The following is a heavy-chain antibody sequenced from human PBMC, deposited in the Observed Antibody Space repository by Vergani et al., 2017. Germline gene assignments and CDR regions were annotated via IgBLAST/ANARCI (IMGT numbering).Heavy chain of an antibody. CDR3: ARYSSSWYYFDY. CDR2: IYTSGST. CDR1: GGSISSGSYY. D-gene: IGHD6-13*01. Sequence: QVQLQESGPGLVKPSQTLSLTCTVSGGSISSGSYYWSWIRQPAGKGLEWIGRIYTSGSTNYNPSLKSRVTISVDTSKNQFSLKLSAVTAAGTAVYYCARYSSSWYYFDYWGQGTLVTVSS. V-gene: IGHV4-61*02. J-gene: IGHJ4*02.